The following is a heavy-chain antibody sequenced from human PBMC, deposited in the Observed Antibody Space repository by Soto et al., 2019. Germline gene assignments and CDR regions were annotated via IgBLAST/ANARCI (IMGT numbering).Heavy chain of an antibody. J-gene: IGHJ4*02. D-gene: IGHD1-1*01. Sequence: PGESLKISCKGSGYSFTSYWIDWVRQMPGKGLEWMGIVYPGDSDTRYSPSFQGQVTISADKSISTAYLQWGSLKASDTAMYYCARLGSGTLVGSAGTFDDWGQGTLVTLSS. V-gene: IGHV5-51*01. CDR3: ARLGSGTLVGSAGTFDD. CDR1: GYSFTSYW. CDR2: VYPGDSDT.